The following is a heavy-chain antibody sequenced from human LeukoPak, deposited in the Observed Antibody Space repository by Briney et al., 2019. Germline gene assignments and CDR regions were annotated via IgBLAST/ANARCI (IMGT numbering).Heavy chain of an antibody. V-gene: IGHV3-23*01. CDR3: AKRPGPGGPFEY. D-gene: IGHD3-16*01. CDR2: ISSSGGGT. J-gene: IGHJ4*02. Sequence: TGGSLRLSCAASGFTFSSYAMSWVRQAPGKGLEWVSTISSSGGGTFYADSVKGRFTISRDNSKNTLYLQMDSLRAEDTAVYYCAKRPGPGGPFEYWGQGTLVTVSS. CDR1: GFTFSSYA.